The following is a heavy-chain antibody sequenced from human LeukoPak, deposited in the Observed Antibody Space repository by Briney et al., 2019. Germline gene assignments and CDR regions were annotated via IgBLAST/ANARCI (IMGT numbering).Heavy chain of an antibody. CDR1: GYSIRTSYY. CDR3: ARASNSGYYYFDY. CDR2: IHHSGYS. Sequence: PSETLSLTCGVSGYSIRTSYYWGWIRQPPGKGLEWIGIIHHSGYSYYKPSLKSRVTMSLDTSKNQFSLHLSSVTAADTALYYRARASNSGYYYFDYWGQGTLVTVSS. V-gene: IGHV4-38-2*01. D-gene: IGHD3-22*01. J-gene: IGHJ4*02.